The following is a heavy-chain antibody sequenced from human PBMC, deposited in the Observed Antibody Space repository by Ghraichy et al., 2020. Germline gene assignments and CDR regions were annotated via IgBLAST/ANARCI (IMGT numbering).Heavy chain of an antibody. J-gene: IGHJ5*02. CDR2: ISAYNGNT. CDR1: GYTFTSYG. D-gene: IGHD4-17*01. CDR3: ARDSRPAPRLRWFDP. V-gene: IGHV1-18*01. Sequence: ASVKVSCKASGYTFTSYGISWVRQAPGQGLEWMGWISAYNGNTNYAQKLQGRVTMTTDTSTSTAYMELRSLRSDDTAVYYCARDSRPAPRLRWFDPWGQGTLVTVSS.